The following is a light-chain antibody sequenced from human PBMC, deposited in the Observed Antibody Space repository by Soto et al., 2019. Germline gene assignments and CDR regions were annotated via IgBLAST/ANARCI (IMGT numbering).Light chain of an antibody. CDR2: GAS. Sequence: EIVWTQSPGTLSLSPGERATLSCSASQSVSNNYLAWYQQKPGQAPRLLIYGASNRATGIPDRFSGSGSGTDITLTISRLEPEDFAVYYCQQYGSSGTFGQGTKVEIK. CDR3: QQYGSSGT. V-gene: IGKV3-20*01. CDR1: QSVSNNY. J-gene: IGKJ1*01.